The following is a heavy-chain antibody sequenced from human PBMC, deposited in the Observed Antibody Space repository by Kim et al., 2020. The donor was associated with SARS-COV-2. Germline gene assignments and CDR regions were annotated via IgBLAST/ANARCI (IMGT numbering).Heavy chain of an antibody. CDR3: ARGGYWFFGVVIPRWSNWFDP. V-gene: IGHV4-34*01. Sequence: SETLSLTCAVYGGSFSGYYWSWIRQPPGKGLEWIGEINHSGSTNYNPSLKSRVTISVDTSKNQFSLKLSSVTAADTAVYYCARGGYWFFGVVIPRWSNWFDPWGQGTLVTVSS. CDR2: INHSGST. J-gene: IGHJ5*02. CDR1: GGSFSGYY. D-gene: IGHD3-3*01.